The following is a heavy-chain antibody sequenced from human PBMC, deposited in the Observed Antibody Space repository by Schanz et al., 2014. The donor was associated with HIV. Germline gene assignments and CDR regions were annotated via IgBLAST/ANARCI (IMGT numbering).Heavy chain of an antibody. CDR2: ISPNNGNR. CDR3: ARGGSGWYGYEGFDY. J-gene: IGHJ4*02. V-gene: IGHV1-18*01. Sequence: QVQLVQSGAEVKRPGASVKVSCKASGYTFKSFGVTWVRQVPGQRPEWMGWISPNNGNRNYAQKLQGRVTMTTDTSTTTAYMELRSLRSDETAIYYCARGGSGWYGYEGFDYWGQGTLVTVSS. CDR1: GYTFKSFG. D-gene: IGHD6-19*01.